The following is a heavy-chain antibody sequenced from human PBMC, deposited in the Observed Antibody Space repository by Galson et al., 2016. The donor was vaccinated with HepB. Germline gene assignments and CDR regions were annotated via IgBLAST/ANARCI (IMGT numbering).Heavy chain of an antibody. CDR3: STSGGGSESDYYDDTIHDPGMDV. CDR1: GHTLTDLF. J-gene: IGHJ6*02. D-gene: IGHD3-22*01. Sequence: SVKVSCKVSGHTLTDLFIHWVRQAPGKGLEWMGGFDPENGETFNTQRFQARLTMTGDTSTDTAYMELSSLRSDDTAIYYCSTSGGGSESDYYDDTIHDPGMDVWGQGTTVIVSS. V-gene: IGHV1-24*01. CDR2: FDPENGET.